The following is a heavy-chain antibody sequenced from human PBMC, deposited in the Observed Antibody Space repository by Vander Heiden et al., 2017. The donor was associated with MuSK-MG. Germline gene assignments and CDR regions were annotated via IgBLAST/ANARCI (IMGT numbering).Heavy chain of an antibody. CDR2: IGGGSVYI. D-gene: IGHD1-26*01. CDR1: GFTFTTYS. Sequence: GSGFTFTTYSMNWVRQAPGKGLEWVASIGGGSVYINYADSVRGRVTISRDEAKNSVFLQMNSLRVEDTSVYYCVRGPVGASGHFDYWGQGTPVTVSS. CDR3: VRGPVGASGHFDY. J-gene: IGHJ4*02. V-gene: IGHV3-21*03.